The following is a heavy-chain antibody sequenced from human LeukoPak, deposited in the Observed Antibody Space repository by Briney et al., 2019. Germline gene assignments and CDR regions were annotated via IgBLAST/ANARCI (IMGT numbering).Heavy chain of an antibody. Sequence: GASVKVSCKASGYTFTGYYMHWVRQAPGQGLEWMGRINPNSGGTNYAQKFQGRVTMTRDTSISTAYMELSRLRSDDTAVYYCARGSEGYCSSTSCYYYYYYYMDVWGKGTTVTVSS. CDR1: GYTFTGYY. J-gene: IGHJ6*03. V-gene: IGHV1-2*06. CDR3: ARGSEGYCSSTSCYYYYYYYMDV. CDR2: INPNSGGT. D-gene: IGHD2-2*01.